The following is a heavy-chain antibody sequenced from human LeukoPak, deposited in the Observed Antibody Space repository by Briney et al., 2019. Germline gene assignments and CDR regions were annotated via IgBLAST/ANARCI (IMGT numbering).Heavy chain of an antibody. Sequence: GGSLRLSCAASGFTFSSYWMSWVRQAPGKGLEWVANIKQDGSEKYYVDSVKGRFTISRDNAKNSLYLQMNSLRAEDTAVYYCARDVTPTWELLSDAFDTWGQGTMVTVSS. V-gene: IGHV3-7*03. CDR2: IKQDGSEK. CDR1: GFTFSSYW. D-gene: IGHD1-26*01. CDR3: ARDVTPTWELLSDAFDT. J-gene: IGHJ3*02.